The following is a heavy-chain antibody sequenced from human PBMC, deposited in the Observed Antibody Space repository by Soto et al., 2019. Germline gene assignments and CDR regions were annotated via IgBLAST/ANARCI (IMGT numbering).Heavy chain of an antibody. Sequence: PSETLSLTCTVSGGSISSGDYYWSWIRQPPGKGLEWIGYIYYSGSTYYNPSLKSRVTISVDTSKNQSSLKLSSVTAADTAVYYCARADPKKGPYYDYVWGSYRSNHFDYWGQGTLVTVSS. D-gene: IGHD3-16*02. J-gene: IGHJ4*02. CDR2: IYYSGST. CDR1: GGSISSGDYY. CDR3: ARADPKKGPYYDYVWGSYRSNHFDY. V-gene: IGHV4-30-4*01.